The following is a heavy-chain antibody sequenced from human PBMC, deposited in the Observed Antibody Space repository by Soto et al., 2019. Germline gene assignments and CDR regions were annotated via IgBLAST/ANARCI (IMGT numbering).Heavy chain of an antibody. V-gene: IGHV3-23*01. CDR2: ISGSGGST. D-gene: IGHD2-15*01. CDR1: GFTFSSYA. Sequence: PGGSLRLSCAASGFTFSSYAMSWVRQSPGKGLEWVSAISGSGGSTYYADSVKGRFTISRDNFKNTLYLQMNSLRAEDTAVYYCAKKRPGVDGSWFDPWGQGTLVTVSS. CDR3: AKKRPGVDGSWFDP. J-gene: IGHJ5*02.